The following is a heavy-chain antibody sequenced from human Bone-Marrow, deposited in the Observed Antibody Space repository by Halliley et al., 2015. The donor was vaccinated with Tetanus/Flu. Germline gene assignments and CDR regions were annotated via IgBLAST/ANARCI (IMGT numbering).Heavy chain of an antibody. V-gene: IGHV1-69*06. D-gene: IGHD3-10*02. Sequence: QMQLVQSGSEVRKPGSSVKVSCRASGGSFSTFSLSWVRQAPGQGLEWMGGIIVSHGTPNYAQKFQGKVTITADRSTTTTYLEIRSLRSEDTAVYYCLNNFFDDYARYFDNWGQGTLVSVSS. CDR1: GGSFSTFS. J-gene: IGHJ4*02. CDR2: IIVSHGTP. CDR3: LNNFFDDYARYFDN.